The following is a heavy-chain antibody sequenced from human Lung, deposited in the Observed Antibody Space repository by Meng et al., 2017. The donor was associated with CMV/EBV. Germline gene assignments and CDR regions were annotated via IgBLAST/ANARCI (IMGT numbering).Heavy chain of an antibody. CDR1: GFTFMPYN. CDR3: ARDLQTFCGSPGCYDGFPH. V-gene: IGHV3-21*01. CDR2: ISGSGQDT. D-gene: IGHD2-2*01. Sequence: ESLKISXAASGFTFMPYNMNWVRQAPGKGLEWVSSISGSGQDTYYADSLRGRFTVSRDNRRKALYLQMDALRVEDTAVYYCARDLQTFCGSPGCYDGFPHWGQGTLVTVSS. J-gene: IGHJ4*02.